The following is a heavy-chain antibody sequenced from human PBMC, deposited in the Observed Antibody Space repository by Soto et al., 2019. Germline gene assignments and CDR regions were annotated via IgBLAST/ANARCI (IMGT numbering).Heavy chain of an antibody. J-gene: IGHJ4*02. D-gene: IGHD6-19*01. CDR1: GFTFSVSA. CDR3: TSAERIVEAGLTDS. V-gene: IGHV3-73*01. CDR2: IRSKAASYAT. Sequence: EVQLVESGGGSVQPGGSLTLSCAASGFTFSVSAIHWVRQASRNGLEWVGRIRSKAASYATAYAASVKGRFNISRDDLKNTAYLQMNSLKTDDTAVYYCTSAERIVEAGLTDSWGQGTLVTVSS.